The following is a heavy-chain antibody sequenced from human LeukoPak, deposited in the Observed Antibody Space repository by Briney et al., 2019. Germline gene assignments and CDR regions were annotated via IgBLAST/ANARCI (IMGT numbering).Heavy chain of an antibody. CDR2: ISAYNGNT. V-gene: IGHV1-18*01. CDR3: ASGPPLGRDFWSGYSGFDY. J-gene: IGHJ4*02. D-gene: IGHD3-3*01. CDR1: GYTFTSYG. Sequence: ASVKVSCKASGYTFTSYGISWVRQAPGQGLEWMGWISAYNGNTNYAQKLQGRVTMTTDTSTSTAYMELSSLRSEDTAVYYCASGPPLGRDFWSGYSGFDYWGQGTLVTVSS.